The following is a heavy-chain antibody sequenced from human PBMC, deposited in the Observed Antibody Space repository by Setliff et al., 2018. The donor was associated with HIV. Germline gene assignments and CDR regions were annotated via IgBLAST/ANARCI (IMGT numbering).Heavy chain of an antibody. V-gene: IGHV3-20*04. D-gene: IGHD2-2*02. CDR2: ISWDGIKT. CDR3: AKGVKYLDP. Sequence: PGGSLRLSCVGSGFMFNDYGMSWVRQAPGKGLEWVAGISWDGIKTTYGDSVRGRFTISRDTSINLVYLHMHRLIAEDTAVYYCAKGVKYLDPWGQGTLVTVSS. CDR1: GFMFNDYG. J-gene: IGHJ5*02.